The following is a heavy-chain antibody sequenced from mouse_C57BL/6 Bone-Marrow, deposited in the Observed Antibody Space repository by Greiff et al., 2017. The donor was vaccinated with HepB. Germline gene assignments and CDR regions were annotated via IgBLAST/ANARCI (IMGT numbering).Heavy chain of an antibody. Sequence: QVQLQQSGTELVKPGASVKLSCKASGYTFTSYWMHWVKQRPGQGLEWIGNINPSNGGTNYNEKFKSKATLTVDKSSSTAYMQLSSLTSEDSAVYYCASVITTVVATRGYAMDYWGQGTSVTVSS. CDR1: GYTFTSYW. D-gene: IGHD1-1*01. CDR3: ASVITTVVATRGYAMDY. J-gene: IGHJ4*01. CDR2: INPSNGGT. V-gene: IGHV1-53*01.